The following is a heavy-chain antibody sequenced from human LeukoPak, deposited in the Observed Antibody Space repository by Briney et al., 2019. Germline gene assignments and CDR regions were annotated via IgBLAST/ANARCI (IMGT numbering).Heavy chain of an antibody. D-gene: IGHD2-2*01. CDR3: ARDAVVPASLLDY. CDR2: IYHSGST. V-gene: IGHV4-38-2*02. Sequence: SETLSLTCTVSGYSLSSGYYWGWIRQPPGQGLEWIGSIYHSGSTYHNPSLKSRVTIPVDTSKNQFSLKLTSVTAADTSVYYCARDAVVPASLLDYWGQGTLVTVSS. CDR1: GYSLSSGYY. J-gene: IGHJ4*02.